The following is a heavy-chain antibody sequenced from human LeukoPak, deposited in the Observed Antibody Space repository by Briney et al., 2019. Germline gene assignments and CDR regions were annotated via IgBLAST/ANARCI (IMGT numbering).Heavy chain of an antibody. CDR2: IYYSGST. J-gene: IGHJ4*02. Sequence: SETLSLTCTVSGGSISSYYWSWIRQPPGKGLEWIGYIYYSGSTNYNPSLESRVTISVDASKNQFSLKLSSVTAADTAVYYCATGIAAAGSDYWGQGTLVTVSS. D-gene: IGHD6-13*01. V-gene: IGHV4-59*01. CDR3: ATGIAAAGSDY. CDR1: GGSISSYY.